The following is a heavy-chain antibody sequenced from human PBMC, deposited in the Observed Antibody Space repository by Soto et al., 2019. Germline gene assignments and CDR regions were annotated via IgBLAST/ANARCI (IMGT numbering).Heavy chain of an antibody. CDR2: IYNSGRY. J-gene: IGHJ5*02. V-gene: IGHV4-4*09. CDR3: ATRPPQIVVTLLPYPS. CDR1: GGFI. Sequence: SETLSLTCTVSGGFIWGWIRQSPDKGLEWIGYIYNSGRYNYNPSLESRLTISIDTSKNQFSLRLASVTGADTAVYYCATRPPQIVVTLLPYPSWGQGTPVTVSS. D-gene: IGHD2-15*01.